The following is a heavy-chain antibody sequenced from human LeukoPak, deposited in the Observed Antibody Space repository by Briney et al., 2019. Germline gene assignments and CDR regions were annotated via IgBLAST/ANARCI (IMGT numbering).Heavy chain of an antibody. CDR3: ARVRVTIFGVVTAAIDP. Sequence: SETLSLTCTVSGGSVSSYYWSWIRQPPGKGLEWIGYIYTSGSTNYNPFLKSRVTISVDTSKNQFSLKLSSVTAADTAVYYCARVRVTIFGVVTAAIDPWGQGTLVTVSS. D-gene: IGHD3-3*01. V-gene: IGHV4-4*09. CDR1: GGSVSSYY. CDR2: IYTSGST. J-gene: IGHJ5*02.